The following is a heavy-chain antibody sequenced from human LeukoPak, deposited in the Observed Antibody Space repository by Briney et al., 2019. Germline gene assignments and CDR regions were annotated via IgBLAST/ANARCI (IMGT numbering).Heavy chain of an antibody. Sequence: TPSETLSLTCTVPGDPISSYYWSWIRQPPGRGLEWNGYIYYSRSTNYNPSLKSRVTISVDTSKSQFSLKLSSVTAADTAVYYCARQRQGWFDPWGQGTLVTVSS. CDR1: GDPISSYY. CDR3: ARQRQGWFDP. J-gene: IGHJ5*02. V-gene: IGHV4-59*01. CDR2: IYYSRST.